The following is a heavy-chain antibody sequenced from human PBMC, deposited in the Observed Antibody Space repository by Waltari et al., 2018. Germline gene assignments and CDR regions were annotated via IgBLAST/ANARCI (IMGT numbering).Heavy chain of an antibody. J-gene: IGHJ3*02. V-gene: IGHV3-23*01. CDR2: IRGSGGST. Sequence: EVQLLESGGGLVQPGGSLRLSCAASGFTFSSYAMSWVRQAPGKGLEWVSAIRGSGGSTYYADSVKGRFTISRDNSKNTLYLQMNSLRAEDTAVYYCAKDNNGDSSGYYSDAFDIWGQGTMVTVSS. D-gene: IGHD3-22*01. CDR3: AKDNNGDSSGYYSDAFDI. CDR1: GFTFSSYA.